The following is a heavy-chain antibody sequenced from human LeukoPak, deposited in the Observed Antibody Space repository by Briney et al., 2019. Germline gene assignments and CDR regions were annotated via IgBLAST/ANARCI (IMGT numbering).Heavy chain of an antibody. D-gene: IGHD5-18*01. CDR3: ASCRGYGYREFDY. V-gene: IGHV1-18*01. J-gene: IGHJ4*02. CDR1: GYTFINYD. CDR2: ISAYNGNT. Sequence: ASVKVSCKASGYTFINYDIRWVRQAPGQGLEWMGWISAYNGNTNYAQKFQGRVTMTTDTSTSTAYMELRSLRSDDTAVYFCASCRGYGYREFDYWGQGTLVTVSS.